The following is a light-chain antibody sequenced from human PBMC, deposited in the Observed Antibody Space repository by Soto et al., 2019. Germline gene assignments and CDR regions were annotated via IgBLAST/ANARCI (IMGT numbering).Light chain of an antibody. V-gene: IGLV2-14*01. J-gene: IGLJ1*01. Sequence: QSALTQPASVSGSPGQSITISCTGTSSDVGGYNYVSWYQQHPGKAPKLMIYEVSNRHSGVSNRFSGSKSGNTASLTISGLQAEEEADYYCSSYTSSSLYVFVTGTKVTVL. CDR1: SSDVGGYNY. CDR3: SSYTSSSLYV. CDR2: EVS.